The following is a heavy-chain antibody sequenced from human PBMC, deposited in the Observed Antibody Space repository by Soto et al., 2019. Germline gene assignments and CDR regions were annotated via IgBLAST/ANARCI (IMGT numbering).Heavy chain of an antibody. J-gene: IGHJ5*02. Sequence: ASVKVSCKASGYTFTSYAMNWVRQAPGQRLEWMGWINAGNGNTKYSQKIQGRVTITRDTSASTAYMELSSLRSEDTAVYYCARPIQYYFDTSAQSAWFDPWGQGTLVTVSS. CDR3: ARPIQYYFDTSAQSAWFDP. D-gene: IGHD3-22*01. CDR2: INAGNGNT. CDR1: GYTFTSYA. V-gene: IGHV1-3*01.